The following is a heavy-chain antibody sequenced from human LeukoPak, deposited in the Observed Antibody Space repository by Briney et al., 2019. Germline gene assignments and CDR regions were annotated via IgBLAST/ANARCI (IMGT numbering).Heavy chain of an antibody. CDR2: INHSGST. CDR1: GGSISSSSYY. Sequence: PSETLSLTCTVSGGSISSSSYYWGWIRQPPGKGLEWIGEINHSGSTNYNPSLKSRVTISVDTSKNQFSLKLSSVTAADTAVYYCARQRSSPADDGLSKYCSGGSCPWRTSRTLNWFDPWGQGTLVTVSS. V-gene: IGHV4-39*01. CDR3: ARQRSSPADDGLSKYCSGGSCPWRTSRTLNWFDP. D-gene: IGHD2-15*01. J-gene: IGHJ5*02.